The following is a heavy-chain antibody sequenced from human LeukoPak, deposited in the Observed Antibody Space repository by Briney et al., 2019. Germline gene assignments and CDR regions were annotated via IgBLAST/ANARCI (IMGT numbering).Heavy chain of an antibody. CDR2: ISYDGSNK. Sequence: PGGSLILSCAASGFTFNSYAMHWVRQAPGKELEWVAVISYDGSNKYYADSVKGRFTISRDNSKNTPYLQMNSLRAEDTAVYYCARGLYSSSPSSLFDYWGQGTLVTVSS. J-gene: IGHJ4*02. V-gene: IGHV3-30-3*01. D-gene: IGHD6-13*01. CDR3: ARGLYSSSPSSLFDY. CDR1: GFTFNSYA.